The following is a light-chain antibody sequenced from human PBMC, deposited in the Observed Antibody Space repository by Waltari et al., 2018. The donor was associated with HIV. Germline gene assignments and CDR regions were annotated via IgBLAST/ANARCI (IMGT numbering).Light chain of an antibody. CDR1: SSDVGTYNL. J-gene: IGLJ3*02. CDR2: QGL. V-gene: IGLV2-23*01. Sequence: QSALTQPASVSGSPGQSITISCTGSSSDVGTYNLVSWYQHHPGKAPKLIIYQGLKRPSGVSNRFSGSKSGNTASLTISGLQAEDEADYHCCSYAGSSNWVFGGGTKLTVL. CDR3: CSYAGSSNWV.